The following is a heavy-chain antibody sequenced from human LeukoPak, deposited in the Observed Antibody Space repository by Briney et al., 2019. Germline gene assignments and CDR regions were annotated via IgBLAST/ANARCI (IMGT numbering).Heavy chain of an antibody. Sequence: PGRSLSLACAASGSSFRSYDRCWVRQAPGQGLECVAHINSLGNVIYYRDSVRGRFTISRDNAKNSLKLHMNCLRAEDTAIYYCARVVYWEIRPTYLDYTGHGKPVTVSS. J-gene: IGHJ4*01. CDR1: GSSFRSYD. V-gene: IGHV3-48*03. CDR2: INSLGNVI. CDR3: ARVVYWEIRPTYLDY. D-gene: IGHD1-26*01.